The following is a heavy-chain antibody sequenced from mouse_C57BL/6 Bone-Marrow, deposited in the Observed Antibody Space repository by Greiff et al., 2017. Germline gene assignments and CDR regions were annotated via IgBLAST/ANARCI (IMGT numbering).Heavy chain of an antibody. V-gene: IGHV1-64*01. Sequence: QVQLQQPGAELVKPGASVKLSCKASGYTFTSYWMHWVKQRPGQGLEWIGMIYPNSGSTNYNEKFKSKATLTADKSSSTAYMQLSSLTSEDSAVYYCARSHYSCYFDYWGKGTTLTVSS. J-gene: IGHJ2*01. D-gene: IGHD1-2*01. CDR3: ARSHYSCYFDY. CDR1: GYTFTSYW. CDR2: IYPNSGST.